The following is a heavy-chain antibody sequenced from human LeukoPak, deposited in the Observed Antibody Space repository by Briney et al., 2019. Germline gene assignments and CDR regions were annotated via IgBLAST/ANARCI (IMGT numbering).Heavy chain of an antibody. Sequence: GGSLRLSCAASGFTSNNYYMGWVRQAPGKGLEWGANIRQDGGDRNYVDSVKGRLTISRDNVKNLMFLQMNSLRVEDTAVYYCARAGVYNNNRYWFDSWGQGTLVTVSS. CDR2: IRQDGGDR. D-gene: IGHD1-14*01. J-gene: IGHJ5*01. CDR3: ARAGVYNNNRYWFDS. CDR1: GFTSNNYY. V-gene: IGHV3-7*03.